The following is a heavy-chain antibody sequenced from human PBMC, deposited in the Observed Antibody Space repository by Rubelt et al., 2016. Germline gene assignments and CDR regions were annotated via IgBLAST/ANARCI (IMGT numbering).Heavy chain of an antibody. V-gene: IGHV4-39*07. CDR2: ISYSGRT. Sequence: QLQLQESGPGLVKPSETLSFTCTVSGGSISSSSDYWAWIRQPPGKGLEWVGSISYSGRTYYNPSLQSRVTISVDTSKNQFSLKLSPVTAADTAVYYCARVVAGTQGRGGFDYWGRGTLVTVSS. D-gene: IGHD6-19*01. CDR3: ARVVAGTQGRGGFDY. CDR1: GGSISSSSDY. J-gene: IGHJ4*02.